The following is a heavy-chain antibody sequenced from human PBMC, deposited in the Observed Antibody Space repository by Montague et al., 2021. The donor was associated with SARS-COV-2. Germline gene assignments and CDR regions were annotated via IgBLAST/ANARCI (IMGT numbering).Heavy chain of an antibody. Sequence: TRSLTCTVSGGSISSGSYYWSWIRQPAGKGLEWIGRISISGSTNYNPSLKSRVTISVDTSKNQFSLKLSSVTAADTAVYYCARDIAVAGLFDYWGKGTLVTVSS. CDR1: GGSISSGSYY. V-gene: IGHV4-61*02. J-gene: IGHJ4*02. CDR3: ARDIAVAGLFDY. CDR2: ISISGST. D-gene: IGHD6-19*01.